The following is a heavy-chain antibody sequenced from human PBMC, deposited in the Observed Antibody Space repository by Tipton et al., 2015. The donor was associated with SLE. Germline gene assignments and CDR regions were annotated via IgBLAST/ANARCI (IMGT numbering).Heavy chain of an antibody. D-gene: IGHD2-8*01. J-gene: IGHJ6*03. Sequence: TLSLTCAVYGGSFSGCYWSWIRQPPGKGLEWIGEINHSGSTNYNPSLKSRVTISVDTSKNQFSLKLSSVPAADTAVYYCASFPYGYYMDVWGKGTTVTVS. CDR2: INHSGST. CDR3: ASFPYGYYMDV. V-gene: IGHV4-34*01. CDR1: GGSFSGCY.